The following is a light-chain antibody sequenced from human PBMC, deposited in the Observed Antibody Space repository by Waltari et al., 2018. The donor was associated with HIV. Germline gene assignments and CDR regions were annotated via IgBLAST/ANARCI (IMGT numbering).Light chain of an antibody. CDR3: QAWDNKTGV. CDR1: KLGDKF. V-gene: IGLV3-1*01. CDR2: QDT. J-gene: IGLJ1*01. Sequence: SYDLIQPPSVSVSLGQTARITCSGDKLGDKFASWYQQRAGQSPVLVIYQDTKRPSGIPERFSGSNSGNTATLTINGTQPMDEADYYCQAWDNKTGVFGPGTKVTVV.